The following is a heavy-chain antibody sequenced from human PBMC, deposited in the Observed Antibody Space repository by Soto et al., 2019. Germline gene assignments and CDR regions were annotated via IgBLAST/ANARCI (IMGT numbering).Heavy chain of an antibody. J-gene: IGHJ4*02. V-gene: IGHV3-15*01. CDR3: TTHDYGDYVLSF. CDR2: IKSKTDGGTT. Sequence: EVQLVESGGGLVKPGGSLRLSCAASGFTFSNAWMSWVRQAPGKGLEWVGRIKSKTDGGTTDYAAPVKGRFTISRDDSKNTLNLQMNSLKTEDTAVYYCTTHDYGDYVLSFWGQGTLVTVSS. D-gene: IGHD4-17*01. CDR1: GFTFSNAW.